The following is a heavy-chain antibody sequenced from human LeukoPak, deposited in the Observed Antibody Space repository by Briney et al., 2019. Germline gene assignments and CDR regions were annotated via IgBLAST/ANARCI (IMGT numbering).Heavy chain of an antibody. CDR2: ISYDGSNK. J-gene: IGHJ4*02. CDR3: ARDDSSGYYYFDY. V-gene: IGHV3-30*04. CDR1: GFTFSSYA. Sequence: GGSLRLSCAASGFTFSSYAMHRVRQAPGKGLEWVAVISYDGSNKYYADSVKGRFTISRDNSKNTLYLQMNSLRAEDTAVYYCARDDSSGYYYFDYWGQGTLVTVSS. D-gene: IGHD3-22*01.